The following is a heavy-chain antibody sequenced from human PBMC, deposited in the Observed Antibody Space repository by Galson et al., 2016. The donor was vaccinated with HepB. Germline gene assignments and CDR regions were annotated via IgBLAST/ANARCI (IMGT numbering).Heavy chain of an antibody. Sequence: ETLSLTCTVSGGPISGYHWSWIRQPAGKGLEWIGLIYNSGRTNYNPSLKSRVPMSVDASKNQLSLNLRSVTAADTAVYYCAGQWLVPFDLWGRGTLVTVSS. CDR3: AGQWLVPFDL. J-gene: IGHJ2*01. CDR2: IYNSGRT. CDR1: GGPISGYH. V-gene: IGHV4-4*07. D-gene: IGHD6-19*01.